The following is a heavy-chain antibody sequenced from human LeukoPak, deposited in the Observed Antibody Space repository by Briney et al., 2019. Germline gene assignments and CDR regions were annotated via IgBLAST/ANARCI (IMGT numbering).Heavy chain of an antibody. D-gene: IGHD3-16*02. V-gene: IGHV4-30-2*01. CDR1: GGSISSGGYS. Sequence: SQTLSLTCAVSGGSISSGGYSWNWIRQPPGKGLEWIGYIYHSGSTYYNPSLKSRVTISVDRSKNQFSLKLSSVTAADTAVYYCASQRDDYVWGSYRRYFDYWGQGTLVTVSS. J-gene: IGHJ4*02. CDR3: ASQRDDYVWGSYRRYFDY. CDR2: IYHSGST.